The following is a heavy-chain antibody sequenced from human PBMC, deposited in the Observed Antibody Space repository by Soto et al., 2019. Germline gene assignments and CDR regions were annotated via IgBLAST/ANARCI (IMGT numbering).Heavy chain of an antibody. D-gene: IGHD3-10*01. CDR2: IIPILGTA. CDR1: GGTFSSYA. V-gene: IGHV1-69*11. J-gene: IGHJ6*02. Sequence: QVQLVQSGAEVKKPGSSVKVSCKASGGTFSSYAISWVRQAPGQGLEWMGGIIPILGTADYAQKFQGRVTITADEATSTAYMELSSLRSEDTAVYYCASIRANTYYYGMDVWGQGTTVTVSS. CDR3: ASIRANTYYYGMDV.